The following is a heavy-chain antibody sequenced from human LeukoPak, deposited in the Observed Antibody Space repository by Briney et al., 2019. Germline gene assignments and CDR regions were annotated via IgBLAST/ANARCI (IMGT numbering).Heavy chain of an antibody. V-gene: IGHV1-18*01. CDR3: ARDRLSAVGGWELVFDY. CDR1: GYTVTSYG. Sequence: ASVKVSCKASGYTVTSYGISWVRQAPGQGLEWMGWMSPYNGNTNFAQKLQGRVTMTTDTSTTTAYIEQRSLRSDDTAVYYCARDRLSAVGGWELVFDYWGQGTLVTVSS. J-gene: IGHJ4*02. D-gene: IGHD1-26*01. CDR2: MSPYNGNT.